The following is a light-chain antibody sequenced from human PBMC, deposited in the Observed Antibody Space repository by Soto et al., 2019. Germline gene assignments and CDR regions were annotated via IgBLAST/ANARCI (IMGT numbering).Light chain of an antibody. CDR3: QSYDSSLSGVL. J-gene: IGLJ2*01. CDR2: GNF. CDR1: NSNIGAGYD. Sequence: QSVLTQPPSVTGAPGQRVTISCTGSNSNIGAGYDVHWYRQFPGTAPKLLIYGNFNRPSGVPDRFSGSKSGTSASLAITGLQAEDEADYYCQSYDSSLSGVLFGGGTKVTVL. V-gene: IGLV1-40*01.